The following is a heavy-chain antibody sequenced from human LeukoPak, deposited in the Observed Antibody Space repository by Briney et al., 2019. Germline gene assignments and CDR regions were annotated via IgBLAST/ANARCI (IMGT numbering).Heavy chain of an antibody. J-gene: IGHJ4*02. V-gene: IGHV4-61*01. CDR3: ARGYSGSYGRFDY. CDR2: IYYSGST. CDR1: GGSVSSGTYY. D-gene: IGHD1-26*01. Sequence: SETLSLTCTVSGGSVSSGTYYWSWIRQPPGKGLEWIGYIYYSGSTSYNPSLKSRVTISVGTSKNQFSLKLSSVTAADTAVYYCARGYSGSYGRFDYWGQGTLVTVSS.